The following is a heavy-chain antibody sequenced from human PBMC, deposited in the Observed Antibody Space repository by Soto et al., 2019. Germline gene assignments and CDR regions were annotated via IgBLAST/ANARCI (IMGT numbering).Heavy chain of an antibody. D-gene: IGHD1-26*01. CDR3: VREGLRATTKGPYFDY. CDR1: GFTFSGYA. V-gene: IGHV3-23*01. Sequence: EVQLLESGGGSVQPGGSLRLSCVASGFTFSGYALSWVRQAPGKGLEWVSTISFSGENTYYADSVTGRFTISRDSAQNTLFLQMTSLRVEDTALYYCVREGLRATTKGPYFDYWGQGTLVTVSS. CDR2: ISFSGENT. J-gene: IGHJ4*02.